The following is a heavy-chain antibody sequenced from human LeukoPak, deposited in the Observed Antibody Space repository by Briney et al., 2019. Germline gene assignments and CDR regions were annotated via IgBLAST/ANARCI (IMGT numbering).Heavy chain of an antibody. CDR2: ISAYNGNT. V-gene: IGHV1-18*01. Sequence: EASVKVSCKASGYTFTSYGISWVRQAPGQGLEWMGWISAYNGNTNYAQKLQGRVTMTTDTSTSTAYMELRSLRSEDTAVYYCASASLNYFDYWGQGTLVTVSS. CDR1: GYTFTSYG. CDR3: ASASLNYFDY. J-gene: IGHJ4*02.